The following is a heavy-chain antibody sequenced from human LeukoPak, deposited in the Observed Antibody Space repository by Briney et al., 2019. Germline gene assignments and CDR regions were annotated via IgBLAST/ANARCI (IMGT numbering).Heavy chain of an antibody. V-gene: IGHV1-18*01. CDR1: GYTFTSYG. CDR3: ARDPGKVGATTYFDY. Sequence: ASVKVSCKASGYTFTSYGISWVRQAPGQGLEWMGWISAYNGNTNYAQKLQGRVTMTTDTSTSTAYMELRSLRSDDTAVYCCARDPGKVGATTYFDYWGQGTLVTVSS. CDR2: ISAYNGNT. D-gene: IGHD1-26*01. J-gene: IGHJ4*02.